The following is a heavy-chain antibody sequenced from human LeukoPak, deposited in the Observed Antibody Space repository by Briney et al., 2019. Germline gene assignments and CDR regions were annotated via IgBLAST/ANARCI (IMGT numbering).Heavy chain of an antibody. Sequence: SQTLSLTCAISGDSVSIINVAWNSIRQSPSKGLEWLGRTYYRSKWYNDYAVFVKSRITINPDTPKNQFSLQLNFVTPEDTAVYYCARDLQRAFDIWGQGTMVTVSS. D-gene: IGHD5-24*01. CDR3: ARDLQRAFDI. CDR1: GDSVSIINVA. CDR2: TYYRSKWYN. J-gene: IGHJ3*02. V-gene: IGHV6-1*01.